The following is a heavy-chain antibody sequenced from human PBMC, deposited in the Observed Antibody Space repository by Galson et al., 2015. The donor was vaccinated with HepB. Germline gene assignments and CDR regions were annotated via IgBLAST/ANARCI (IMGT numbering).Heavy chain of an antibody. J-gene: IGHJ4*02. D-gene: IGHD1-26*01. Sequence: PALVKPTQTLTLTCTFSGFSLSTSGVGVGWIRQPPGKALEWLALIYWEDDKRYSPSLKSRLTITKDTSKNQVVLTMTNMDPVDTATYYCAQTIILVGATEDHFDYWGQGTLVTVSS. CDR1: GFSLSTSGVG. V-gene: IGHV2-5*02. CDR2: IYWEDDK. CDR3: AQTIILVGATEDHFDY.